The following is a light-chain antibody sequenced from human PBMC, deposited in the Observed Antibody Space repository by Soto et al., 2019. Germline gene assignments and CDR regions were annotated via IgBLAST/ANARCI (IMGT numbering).Light chain of an antibody. CDR3: QQGYTTRWT. CDR1: QNIRSN. CDR2: ATS. Sequence: DIQMTQSPTSLSASVGDRVTITCRASQNIRSNLNWYQQIQGKAPNLRIYATSILQPGVPSRFSGSGTGTDFTLTINGLQPEDFATYYCQQGYTTRWTFGQGTKVEIK. V-gene: IGKV1-39*01. J-gene: IGKJ1*01.